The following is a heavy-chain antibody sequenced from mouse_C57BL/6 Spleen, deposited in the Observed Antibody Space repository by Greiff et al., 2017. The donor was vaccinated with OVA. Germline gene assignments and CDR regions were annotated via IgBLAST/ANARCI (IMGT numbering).Heavy chain of an antibody. CDR2: ISSGGSYT. CDR3: ARHRDGFLDY. Sequence: DVHLVESGGDLVKPGGSLKLSCAASGFTFSSYGMSWVRQTPDKRLEWVATISSGGSYTYYPDSVKGRFTISRDNAKNTLYLQMSSLKSEDTAMYYCARHRDGFLDYWGQGTTLTVSS. D-gene: IGHD2-3*01. J-gene: IGHJ2*01. CDR1: GFTFSSYG. V-gene: IGHV5-6*01.